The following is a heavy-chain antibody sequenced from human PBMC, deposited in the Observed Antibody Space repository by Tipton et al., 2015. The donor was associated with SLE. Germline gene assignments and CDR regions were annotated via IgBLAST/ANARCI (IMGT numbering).Heavy chain of an antibody. CDR2: INHSGST. CDR1: GGSISSGDYY. J-gene: IGHJ4*02. D-gene: IGHD3-3*01. V-gene: IGHV4-30-4*01. CDR3: ARVGFWSGYSIDYFDY. Sequence: TLSLTCTVSGGSISSGDYYWSWIRQPPGKGLEWIGEINHSGSTNYNPSLKSRVTISVDTSKNQFSLKLSSVTAADTAVYYCARVGFWSGYSIDYFDYWGQGTLLTFSS.